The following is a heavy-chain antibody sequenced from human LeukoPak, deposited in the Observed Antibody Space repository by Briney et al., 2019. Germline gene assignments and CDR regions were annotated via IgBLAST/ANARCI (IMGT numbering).Heavy chain of an antibody. CDR3: AKVYCSSTSCLFYYYYYMDV. CDR2: VSGSGDAT. J-gene: IGHJ6*03. V-gene: IGHV3-23*01. CDR1: GFIFSNYA. Sequence: GGSLRLSCAVSGFIFSNYAMSWVRQAPGKGLEWVSSVSGSGDATKYADSVMGRFTISRDNSKNTLSLQMNSLRAEDTAVYYCAKVYCSSTSCLFYYYYYMDVWGKGTTVTVSS. D-gene: IGHD2-2*01.